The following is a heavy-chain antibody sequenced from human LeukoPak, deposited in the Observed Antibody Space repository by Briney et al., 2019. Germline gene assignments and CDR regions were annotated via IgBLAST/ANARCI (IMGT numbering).Heavy chain of an antibody. V-gene: IGHV3-23*01. CDR2: INGGGNTT. D-gene: IGHD6-19*01. Sequence: GGSLRLSCAASGFAFSSFAMGWVRQSPGKGLEWLSTINGGGNTTFYADSVKGRFTISRDNSKNTLYLHMDSLRPDDTAIYYCTKELHVAVAVADYYYFYMTSGAEGPRSPSP. J-gene: IGHJ6*03. CDR1: GFAFSSFA. CDR3: TKELHVAVAVADYYYFYMTS.